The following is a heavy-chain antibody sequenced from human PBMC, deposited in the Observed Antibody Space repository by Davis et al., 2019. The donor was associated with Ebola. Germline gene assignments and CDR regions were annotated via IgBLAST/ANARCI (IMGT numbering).Heavy chain of an antibody. J-gene: IGHJ5*02. CDR1: GFTFDDYA. CDR2: ISWNSGSI. Sequence: LRLSCAASGFTFDDYAMHWVRQAPGKGLEWVSGISWNSGSIGYADSVKGRFTISRDNSKNTMYLQMNSLRAEDTAMYYCARTELQMRPWFDPWGQGTLVTVSS. D-gene: IGHD1-1*01. V-gene: IGHV3-9*01. CDR3: ARTELQMRPWFDP.